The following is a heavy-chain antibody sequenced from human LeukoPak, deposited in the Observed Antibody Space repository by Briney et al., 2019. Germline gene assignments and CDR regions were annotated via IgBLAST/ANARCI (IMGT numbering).Heavy chain of an antibody. Sequence: GGSLRLSCAASGFTFSSYAMHWVRQAPGKGLEYVSAISSNGGSTYYANSVKGRFTISRDNSKNTLYLQMNSLRAEDTAVYYCATLYGSARGAFDSWGQGTLVTVSS. CDR1: GFTFSSYA. V-gene: IGHV3-64*01. D-gene: IGHD3-10*01. J-gene: IGHJ4*02. CDR2: ISSNGGST. CDR3: ATLYGSARGAFDS.